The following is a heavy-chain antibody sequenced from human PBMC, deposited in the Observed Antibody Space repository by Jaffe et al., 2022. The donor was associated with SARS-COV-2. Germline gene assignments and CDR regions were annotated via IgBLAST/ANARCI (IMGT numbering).Heavy chain of an antibody. CDR2: ISHDGGNK. D-gene: IGHD3-10*01. J-gene: IGHJ4*02. Sequence: QVHLVESGGGVVQPGRSLRLSCAASGFTLSNYGMHWVRQTPGKGLEWLAIISHDGGNKYYADSVKGRLTISRDNSKNTVFLQLNTLRPEDTAVYYCARDVGRAWNYADYWGQGTLVTVSS. CDR3: ARDVGRAWNYADY. CDR1: GFTLSNYG. V-gene: IGHV3-30*03.